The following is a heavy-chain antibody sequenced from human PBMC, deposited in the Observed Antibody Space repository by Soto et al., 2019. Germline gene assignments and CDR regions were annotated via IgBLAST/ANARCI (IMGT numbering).Heavy chain of an antibody. Sequence: QVQLVQSGAEVKKPGSSVKVSCKASGGTFSSYAIDGGRQAPGQGLEWMGGIIPIFGTADYAQKFQGRVTITADESTSTAYMELSSLRSEDTAVYYCARGQTGGGWGYYFDYCGQGTLVTVSS. CDR2: IIPIFGTA. CDR3: ARGQTGGGWGYYFDY. CDR1: GGTFSSYA. D-gene: IGHD3-16*01. V-gene: IGHV1-69*12. J-gene: IGHJ4*02.